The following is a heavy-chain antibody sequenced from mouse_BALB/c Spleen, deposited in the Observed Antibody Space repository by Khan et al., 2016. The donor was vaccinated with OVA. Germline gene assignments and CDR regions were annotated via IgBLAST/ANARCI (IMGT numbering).Heavy chain of an antibody. CDR1: GYSITSDYA. J-gene: IGHJ2*01. Sequence: EVQLQESGPGLVKPSQSLSLTCTVTGYSITSDYAWNWIRQFPGNKLEWMGYISYSGNTKYNPSLKSRISVTRDTSKNQFFLQLNSVTTEDTATYYCARMSGGDFDFWGQGTTFTVSS. CDR3: ARMSGGDFDF. D-gene: IGHD4-1*01. V-gene: IGHV3-2*02. CDR2: ISYSGNT.